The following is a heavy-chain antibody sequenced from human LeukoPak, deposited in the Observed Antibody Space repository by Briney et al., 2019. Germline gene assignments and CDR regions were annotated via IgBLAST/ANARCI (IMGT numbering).Heavy chain of an antibody. J-gene: IGHJ3*02. V-gene: IGHV3-74*01. D-gene: IGHD2-8*01. Sequence: QAGGSLRLSCAASGFTFTNYWMHWVRQAPGMGLVWVSRLPPDELGIIYADSVKGRFTVSRDNAKNTVYLQMNSLRAEDTAVYYCAKAKYEDAFDIWGQGTMVTVSS. CDR1: GFTFTNYW. CDR3: AKAKYEDAFDI. CDR2: LPPDELGI.